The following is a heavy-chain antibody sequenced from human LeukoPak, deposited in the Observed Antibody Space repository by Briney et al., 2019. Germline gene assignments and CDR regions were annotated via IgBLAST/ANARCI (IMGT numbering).Heavy chain of an antibody. D-gene: IGHD5/OR15-5a*01. Sequence: SETLSLTCAVYGGSFSGYYWSWIRQPPGKGLEWIGEINHSGSTNYNPSLKSRVTISVDTSNNQFSLKLSSVTAADTAVYYCARHVSEGYFDYWGQGTLVTVSS. CDR3: ARHVSEGYFDY. CDR1: GGSFSGYY. CDR2: INHSGST. J-gene: IGHJ4*02. V-gene: IGHV4-34*01.